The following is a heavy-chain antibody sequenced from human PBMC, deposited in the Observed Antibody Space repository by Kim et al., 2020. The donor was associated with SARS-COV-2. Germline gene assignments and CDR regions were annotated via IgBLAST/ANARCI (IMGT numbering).Heavy chain of an antibody. J-gene: IGHJ6*02. D-gene: IGHD6-6*01. Sequence: GGSLRLSCAASGFTFGDYAMHWVRQAPGKGLEWVSGISWNSGSIGYADSVKGRFTISRDNAKNSLYLQMNSLRAEDTALYYCAKDILLRDRKPLVPHPYYYYYGMDVWGQGTTVTVSS. CDR2: ISWNSGSI. V-gene: IGHV3-9*01. CDR1: GFTFGDYA. CDR3: AKDILLRDRKPLVPHPYYYYYGMDV.